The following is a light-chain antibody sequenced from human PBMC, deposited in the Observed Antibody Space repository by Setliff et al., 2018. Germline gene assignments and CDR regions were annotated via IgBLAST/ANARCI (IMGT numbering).Light chain of an antibody. Sequence: SYELTQPPSVSVAPGKTARITCGGNHIGSKSVHWYQQKPGQAPVLVIYYDSDRPSGIPERFSGSNSGNTATLTISRVEAGDEADYYCRVWDSSSDRRVFGTGTKGTVL. CDR1: HIGSKS. CDR3: RVWDSSSDRRV. J-gene: IGLJ1*01. V-gene: IGLV3-21*04. CDR2: YDS.